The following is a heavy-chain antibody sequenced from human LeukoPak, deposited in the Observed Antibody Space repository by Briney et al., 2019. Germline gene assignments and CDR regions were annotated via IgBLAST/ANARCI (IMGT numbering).Heavy chain of an antibody. V-gene: IGHV4-61*05. CDR1: GGSISSSSYY. CDR3: ARVYYSNSYDYWYFDL. D-gene: IGHD6-13*01. CDR2: IFYSGST. J-gene: IGHJ2*01. Sequence: SETLSLTCTVSGGSISSSSYYWGWIRQPPGKGLEWIGYIFYSGSTNYNPSLKSRVTISVDTSKNQFSLKLSSVTAADTAVYYCARVYYSNSYDYWYFDLWGRGTLVTVSS.